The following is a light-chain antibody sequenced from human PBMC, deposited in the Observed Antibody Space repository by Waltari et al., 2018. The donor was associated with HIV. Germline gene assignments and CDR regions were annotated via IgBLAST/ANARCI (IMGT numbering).Light chain of an antibody. Sequence: EIALTQSPATLSVSPGERAVLSCRASQSVSRHLAWYHQKSGQGPRLLIYETSTRAAGTPGRFNGSGSGTDFVLTITDVEPGDVAVYYCQQRGTWPLVTFGGGTKVE. CDR3: QQRGTWPLVT. V-gene: IGKV3-11*01. CDR2: ETS. J-gene: IGKJ4*01. CDR1: QSVSRH.